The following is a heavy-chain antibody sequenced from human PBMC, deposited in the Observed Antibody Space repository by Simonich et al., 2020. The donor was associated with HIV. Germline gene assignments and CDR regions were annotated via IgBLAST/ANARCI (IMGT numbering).Heavy chain of an antibody. Sequence: QVQLQQWFAGLLKPSETLSLTCAVYGGSFSSYYWNWIRQPPGKGLEWSGEIDHSGSTNYKPSRKSRVTISVDTSKNQFSLKLKYVTAADTAVYYCARQSGYVDAFDIWGQGTMVTVSS. CDR3: ARQSGYVDAFDI. V-gene: IGHV4-34*01. J-gene: IGHJ3*02. CDR2: IDHSGST. CDR1: GGSFSSYY. D-gene: IGHD5-12*01.